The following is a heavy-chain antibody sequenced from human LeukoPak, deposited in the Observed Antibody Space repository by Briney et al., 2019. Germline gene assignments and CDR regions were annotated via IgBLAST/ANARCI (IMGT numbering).Heavy chain of an antibody. CDR1: GYTFAKYA. J-gene: IGHJ6*02. V-gene: IGHV1-3*01. CDR2: INGGNGDT. D-gene: IGHD6-13*01. CDR3: ARDLQVSYSSSWYFYGMDV. Sequence: ASVKVSCRASGYTFAKYAIHWVRQAPGQRLEWMGWINGGNGDTRYSQKFQGGVTITRDTSASTAYMELSSLRSEDTAVYYCARDLQVSYSSSWYFYGMDVWGQGTTVTVSS.